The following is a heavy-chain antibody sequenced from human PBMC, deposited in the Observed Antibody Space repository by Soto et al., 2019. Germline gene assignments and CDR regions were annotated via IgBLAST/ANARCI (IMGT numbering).Heavy chain of an antibody. J-gene: IGHJ4*02. V-gene: IGHV4-59*11. Sequence: PSETLSLTCTVSGGSISGHYWSWIRQPPGKGLEWIGYMYSGGNTNYNPSLKSRVTLSVDTSKNQFSLKVSSVTAADTAVYYCARVSSGSSLYYFDYWGQGTLVTVSS. CDR1: GGSISGHY. CDR2: MYSGGNT. D-gene: IGHD1-26*01. CDR3: ARVSSGSSLYYFDY.